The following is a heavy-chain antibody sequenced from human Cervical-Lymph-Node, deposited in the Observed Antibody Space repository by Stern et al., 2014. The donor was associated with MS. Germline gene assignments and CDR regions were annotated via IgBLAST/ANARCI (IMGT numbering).Heavy chain of an antibody. Sequence: QLQLQESGPGLVKPSETLSLTCTVSGGSISSYYWSWIRQPPGKGLEWIGYIYYSGSTNYNPSLKSRVTISVDTSKNQFSLKLSSVTAADTAVYYCARGRYFDWGQGTLVTVSS. V-gene: IGHV4-59*01. CDR2: IYYSGST. J-gene: IGHJ4*02. D-gene: IGHD3-9*01. CDR3: ARGRYFD. CDR1: GGSISSYY.